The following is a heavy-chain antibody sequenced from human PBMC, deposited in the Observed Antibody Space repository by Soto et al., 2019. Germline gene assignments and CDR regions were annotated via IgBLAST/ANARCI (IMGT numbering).Heavy chain of an antibody. Sequence: QVQLQESGPGLVKPSQTLSLTCTVSGDSISGGGYYWSWIRQYPGKGLEWIGNNHFSGSTYYNPSLQGRLTTSVETSENPFSLELRSVPAADTGVYVCARRASSGRDPFCFDLWGQGILVVVSS. J-gene: IGHJ5*02. CDR2: NHFSGST. D-gene: IGHD6-6*01. CDR1: GDSISGGGYY. V-gene: IGHV4-31*03. CDR3: ARRASSGRDPFCFDL.